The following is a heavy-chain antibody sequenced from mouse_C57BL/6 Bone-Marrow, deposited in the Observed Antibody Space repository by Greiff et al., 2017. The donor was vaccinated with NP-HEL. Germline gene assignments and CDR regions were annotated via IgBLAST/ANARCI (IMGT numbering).Heavy chain of an antibody. V-gene: IGHV1-64*01. J-gene: IGHJ1*03. CDR3: AVTGPHWYFDV. Sequence: VQLQQPGAELVKPGASVKLSCKASGYTFTSYWMHWVKQRPGQGLEWIGMIHPNSGSTNYNEKFKSKATLTVDKSSSTAYMQLSSLTSEDSAVYYCAVTGPHWYFDVWGTGTTVTVSS. CDR1: GYTFTSYW. CDR2: IHPNSGST. D-gene: IGHD4-1*01.